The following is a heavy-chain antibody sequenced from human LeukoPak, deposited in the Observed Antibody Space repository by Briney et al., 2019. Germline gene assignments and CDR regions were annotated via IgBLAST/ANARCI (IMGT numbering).Heavy chain of an antibody. D-gene: IGHD2-2*01. CDR3: ARGVVVVPAARRINYYYYYMDV. CDR2: INPSGGST. V-gene: IGHV1-46*01. CDR1: GYTFTSYY. Sequence: GASVKVSCKASGYTFTSYYMHWVRQAPGQGLEWMGIINPSGGSTSYAQKFQGRVTMTRDTSTGTVYMELSSLRSEDTAVYYCARGVVVVPAARRINYYYYYMDVWGKGTTVTVSS. J-gene: IGHJ6*03.